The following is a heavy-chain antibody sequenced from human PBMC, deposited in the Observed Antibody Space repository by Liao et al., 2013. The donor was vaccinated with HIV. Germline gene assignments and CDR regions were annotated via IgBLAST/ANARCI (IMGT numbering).Heavy chain of an antibody. CDR3: ARRLTRGDMDV. CDR2: IYSSGTT. Sequence: QLQLQESGPGLVKPSETLSLTCTVSGGSIRSSSYYWNWIRQPAGKGLEWIGRIYSSGTTDYNPSLKSRVTMSVDTSKKQFSLMLTSVTAADTAVYYCARRLTRGDMDVWGKGTTVTVSS. D-gene: IGHD3-9*01. CDR1: GGSIRSSSYY. J-gene: IGHJ6*03. V-gene: IGHV4-61*02.